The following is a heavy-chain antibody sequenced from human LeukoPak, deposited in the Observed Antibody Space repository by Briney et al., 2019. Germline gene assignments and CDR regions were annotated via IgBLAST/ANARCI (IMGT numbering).Heavy chain of an antibody. CDR1: GFTVSSNY. CDR3: ARSGVDILTGYYVFDP. D-gene: IGHD3-9*01. Sequence: GGSLRLSCAASGFTVSSNYMSWVRQAPGKGLEWVSVIYSGGSTYYADSVKGRFTISRDNSKNTLYLQMNSLRAEDTAVYYCARSGVDILTGYYVFDPWGQGTLVTVSS. V-gene: IGHV3-53*01. J-gene: IGHJ5*02. CDR2: IYSGGST.